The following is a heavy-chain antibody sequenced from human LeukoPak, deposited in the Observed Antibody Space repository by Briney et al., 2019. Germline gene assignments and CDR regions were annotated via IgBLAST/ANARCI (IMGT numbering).Heavy chain of an antibody. V-gene: IGHV4-39*07. Sequence: SETLSLTCTVSGGSISSSSYYWGWIRQPPGKGLEWIGSIYYSGSTYYNPSLKSRVTISVDTSKNQFSLKLSSVTAADTAVYYCARDAGGYCTNGVCLSPPDWFDPWGQGTLVTVSS. CDR3: ARDAGGYCTNGVCLSPPDWFDP. CDR2: IYYSGST. J-gene: IGHJ5*02. D-gene: IGHD2-8*01. CDR1: GGSISSSSYY.